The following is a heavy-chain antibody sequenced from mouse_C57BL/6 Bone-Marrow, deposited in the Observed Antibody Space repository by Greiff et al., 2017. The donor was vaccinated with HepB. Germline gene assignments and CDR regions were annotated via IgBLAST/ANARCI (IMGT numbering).Heavy chain of an antibody. CDR2: IYPGSGST. CDR1: GYTFTSYW. Sequence: QVQLQQPGAELVKPGASVKMSCKTSGYTFTSYWITWVKQRPGQGLEWIGDIYPGSGSTNYNEKFKSKATLTGDTSSSTAYMQLSSLTSEDSAVYYVARSCVYDGYYGGFAYWGQVTLVTVSA. V-gene: IGHV1-55*01. D-gene: IGHD2-3*01. CDR3: ARSCVYDGYYGGFAY. J-gene: IGHJ3*01.